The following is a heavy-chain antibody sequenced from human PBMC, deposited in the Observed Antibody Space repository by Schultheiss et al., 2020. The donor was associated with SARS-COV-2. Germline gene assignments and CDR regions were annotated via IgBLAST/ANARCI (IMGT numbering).Heavy chain of an antibody. CDR3: ARVPYGDPHFDY. CDR2: IYYSGST. CDR1: GGSISSSSYY. Sequence: SQTLSLTCTVSGGSISSSSYYWGWIRQPPGKGLEWIGSIYYSGSTYYNPSLKSRVTISVDTSKNQFSLKLSSVTAADTAVYYCARVPYGDPHFDYWGQGTLVTVSS. V-gene: IGHV4-39*01. D-gene: IGHD4-17*01. J-gene: IGHJ4*02.